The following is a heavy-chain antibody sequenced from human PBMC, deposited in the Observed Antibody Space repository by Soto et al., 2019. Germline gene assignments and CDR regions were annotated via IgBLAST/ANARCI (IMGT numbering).Heavy chain of an antibody. CDR2: IYYSGTT. V-gene: IGHV4-28*01. Sequence: QVQLQESGPGLVKPSDTLSLTCAVSGYSISSSNWWGWIRQPPGKGLEWIGYIYYSGTTYYNPSLKSRVTMSVDTSKNQFSLKRTSVIAVDTAVYYCARREVQGPIDYWGQGTLVTVSS. CDR1: GYSISSSNW. CDR3: ARREVQGPIDY. D-gene: IGHD1-26*01. J-gene: IGHJ4*02.